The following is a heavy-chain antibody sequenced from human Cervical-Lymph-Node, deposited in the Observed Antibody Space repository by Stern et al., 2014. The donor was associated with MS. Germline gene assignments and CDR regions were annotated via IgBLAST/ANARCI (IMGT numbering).Heavy chain of an antibody. CDR2: LFSNDEK. J-gene: IGHJ5*02. CDR1: GFSLSNARMG. CDR3: ARTYGGNPMRAAWFDP. D-gene: IGHD4-23*01. V-gene: IGHV2-26*01. Sequence: QVTLRESGPVLVKPTETLTLTCTVSGFSLSNARMGVSWIRQPPGKALEWLAHLFSNDEKSYSTSLKSRLTISKDTSKSQVVLTMTNMDPVDTATYYCARTYGGNPMRAAWFDPWGQGTLVTVSS.